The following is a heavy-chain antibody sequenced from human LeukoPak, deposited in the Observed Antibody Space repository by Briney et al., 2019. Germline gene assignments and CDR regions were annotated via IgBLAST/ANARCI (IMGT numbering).Heavy chain of an antibody. J-gene: IGHJ4*02. Sequence: GGSLRLSCAASGFTFSTFAMNWVRQAPGKGLEWVSTISGRGSTYYADSVKGRFTISRDDSKNTVYLQMSSLRAEDTAVYYCAKDRTNNGFTIDAYWGQGTLVTVSS. CDR2: ISGRGST. CDR1: GFTFSTFA. D-gene: IGHD5-12*01. V-gene: IGHV3-23*01. CDR3: AKDRTNNGFTIDAY.